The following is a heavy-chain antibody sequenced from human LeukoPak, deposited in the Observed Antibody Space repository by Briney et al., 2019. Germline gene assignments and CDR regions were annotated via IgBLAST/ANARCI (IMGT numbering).Heavy chain of an antibody. D-gene: IGHD5-18*01. J-gene: IGHJ4*02. Sequence: GESLRISCKGSGYSFPTYWIGWVRQMPGKGLEWMGIIYPDDSDTRYSPSFQGQVTISADKSISTAYLQWSSLKASDTAMYYCARQRGYGDRYFDYWGQGTLVTVSS. CDR1: GYSFPTYW. CDR2: IYPDDSDT. V-gene: IGHV5-51*01. CDR3: ARQRGYGDRYFDY.